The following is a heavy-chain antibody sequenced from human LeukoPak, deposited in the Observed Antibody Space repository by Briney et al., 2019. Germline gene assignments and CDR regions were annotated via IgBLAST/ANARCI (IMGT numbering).Heavy chain of an antibody. CDR2: IYTSGST. CDR3: ARDRWYFDY. Sequence: PSQTLSLTCTVSGGSISSGSYYWSWIRQPAGKGLEWIGRIYTSGSTNYNPSLKSRVTISVDTSKNQFSLKLSSVTAADTAVYYCARDRWYFDYWGQGTLVTVSS. CDR1: GGSISSGSYY. J-gene: IGHJ4*02. V-gene: IGHV4-61*02. D-gene: IGHD5-24*01.